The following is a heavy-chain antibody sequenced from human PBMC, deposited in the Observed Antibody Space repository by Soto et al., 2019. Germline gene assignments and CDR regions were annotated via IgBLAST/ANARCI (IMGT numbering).Heavy chain of an antibody. D-gene: IGHD3-22*01. Sequence: GSLRLSCAASGFTFSSYAMSWVRQAPGKGLEWVSAISGSGGSTYYADSVKGRFTISRDNSKNTLYLQMNSLRAEDTAVYYCAKTDKYYYDSSGYYTNLYYFDYWGQGTLVTVSS. CDR1: GFTFSSYA. J-gene: IGHJ4*02. V-gene: IGHV3-23*01. CDR2: ISGSGGST. CDR3: AKTDKYYYDSSGYYTNLYYFDY.